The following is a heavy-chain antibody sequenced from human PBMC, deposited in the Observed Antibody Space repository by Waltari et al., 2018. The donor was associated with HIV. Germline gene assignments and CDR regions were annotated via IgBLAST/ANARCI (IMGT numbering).Heavy chain of an antibody. CDR3: ARENRWFFDL. V-gene: IGHV4-59*01. CDR1: GGSISDYY. Sequence: QMQLQELGPGLVTPSETLSLTCTVSGGSISDYYWNWIRQPPGKGLEWLGYIYYSGSTNYNPSLKSRVTISVDTSENQFSLKLKSVTAADTAVYYCARENRWFFDLWGRGTLVTVSS. CDR2: IYYSGST. J-gene: IGHJ2*01.